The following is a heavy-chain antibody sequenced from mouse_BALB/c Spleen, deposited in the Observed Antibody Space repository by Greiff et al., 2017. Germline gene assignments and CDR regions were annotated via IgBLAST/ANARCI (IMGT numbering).Heavy chain of an antibody. CDR2: ISDGGSYT. D-gene: IGHD2-1*01. CDR3: ARDQEVTPYYYAMDY. CDR1: GFTFSDYY. J-gene: IGHJ4*01. Sequence: EVQRVESGGGLVKPGGSLKLSCAASGFTFSDYYMYWVRQTPEKRLEWVATISDGGSYTYYPDSVKGRFTISRDNAKNNLYLQMSSLKSEDTAMYYCARDQEVTPYYYAMDYWGQGTSVTVSS. V-gene: IGHV5-4*02.